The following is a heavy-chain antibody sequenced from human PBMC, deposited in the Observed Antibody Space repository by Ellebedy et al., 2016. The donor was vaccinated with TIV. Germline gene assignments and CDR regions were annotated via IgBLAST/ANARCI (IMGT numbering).Heavy chain of an antibody. D-gene: IGHD3-9*01. CDR1: GGSFSGYY. CDR2: INHSGST. Sequence: MPSETLSLTCAVYGGSFSGYYWSWIRQPPGKGLEWIGEINHSGSTNYNPSLKGRVTISLDTSKNQFSLKLSSVTAADTAVYYCARGVAARYFGSREKTQRNGLDVWGQGTTVTVSS. V-gene: IGHV4-34*01. CDR3: ARGVAARYFGSREKTQRNGLDV. J-gene: IGHJ6*02.